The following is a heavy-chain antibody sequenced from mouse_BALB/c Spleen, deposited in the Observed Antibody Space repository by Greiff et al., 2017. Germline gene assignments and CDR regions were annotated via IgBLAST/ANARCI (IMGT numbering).Heavy chain of an antibody. J-gene: IGHJ3*01. CDR3: NGLGFAY. CDR2: IDPENGDT. CDR1: GFNIKDYY. Sequence: VQLQQSGAELVRSGASVKLSCTASGFNIKDYYMHWVKQRPEQVLEWIGWIDPENGDTEYAPKFQGKATMTADTSSNTAYLQLSSLTSEDTAVYYCNGLGFAYWGQGTLVTVSA. V-gene: IGHV14-4*02. D-gene: IGHD4-1*01.